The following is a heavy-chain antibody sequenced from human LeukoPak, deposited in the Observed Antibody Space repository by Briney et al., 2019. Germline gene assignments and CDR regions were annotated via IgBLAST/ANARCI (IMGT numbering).Heavy chain of an antibody. V-gene: IGHV4-39*07. D-gene: IGHD1-26*01. Sequence: SETLSLTCTVSGGSISSSDYYWGWIRQPPGKGLEWIGSIYHSGSTYYNPSLKSRVTISVDTSKNQFSLKLSSVTAADTAVYYCASFVGAATTSHIDYWGQGTLVTVSS. CDR2: IYHSGST. J-gene: IGHJ4*02. CDR3: ASFVGAATTSHIDY. CDR1: GGSISSSDYY.